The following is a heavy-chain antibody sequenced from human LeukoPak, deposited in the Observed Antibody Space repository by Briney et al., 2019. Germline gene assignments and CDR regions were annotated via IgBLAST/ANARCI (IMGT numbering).Heavy chain of an antibody. CDR1: GFTFSSYA. D-gene: IGHD1-26*01. J-gene: IGHJ6*03. Sequence: GGSLRLSCAASGFTFSSYAMSWVRQPPGKGLEWVPAIGGGGGTTFFADSVKGRFTISRDNSKNTLYLQMNSLRVEDTAVYYCAKNGRVGADYYYYMGVWGKGTTVTVSS. CDR3: AKNGRVGADYYYYMGV. V-gene: IGHV3-23*01. CDR2: IGGGGGTT.